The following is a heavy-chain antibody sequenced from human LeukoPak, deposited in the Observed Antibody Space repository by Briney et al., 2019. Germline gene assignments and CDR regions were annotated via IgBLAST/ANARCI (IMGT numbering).Heavy chain of an antibody. CDR3: ARHFTTGSIDH. J-gene: IGHJ4*02. D-gene: IGHD3-9*01. V-gene: IGHV3-30-3*01. CDR2: ISREGGIA. Sequence: PGRSLRLSCAASGFIFSTYDMHWVRQAPGKGLEWVAVISREGGIAYHADSVKGRFMISRDNSKSTLYLQMNSLRADDTAVYYCARHFTTGSIDHWGQGNLVTVSS. CDR1: GFIFSTYD.